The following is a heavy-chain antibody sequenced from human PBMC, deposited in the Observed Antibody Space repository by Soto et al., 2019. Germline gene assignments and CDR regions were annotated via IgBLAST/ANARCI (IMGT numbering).Heavy chain of an antibody. D-gene: IGHD6-25*01. CDR2: ISSSGSAI. J-gene: IGHJ6*03. V-gene: IGHV3-48*01. Sequence: EVHLVESGGGLVQPGGSLILSCAASGFTFSSYSMNWVRQAPGKGLEWISYISSSGSAIYFADSVKGRFTISRDNAQNSLFLQMNSLRAEDTAVYYCARDFKKRGWASGLAFYYYIDVWGIGTTVTVSS. CDR1: GFTFSSYS. CDR3: ARDFKKRGWASGLAFYYYIDV.